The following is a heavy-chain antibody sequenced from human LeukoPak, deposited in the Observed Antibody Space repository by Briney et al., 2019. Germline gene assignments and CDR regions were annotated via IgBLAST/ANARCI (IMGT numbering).Heavy chain of an antibody. J-gene: IGHJ4*02. D-gene: IGHD3-22*01. V-gene: IGHV4-59*12. Sequence: PSETLSLTCTVSGGSISSYYWSWIRQPPGKGLEWIGYIYYSGSTNYNPSLKSRVTISVDTSKNQFSLKLSSVTAADTAVYYCARGAIVVGHYFDYWGQGTLVTVSS. CDR3: ARGAIVVGHYFDY. CDR1: GGSISSYY. CDR2: IYYSGST.